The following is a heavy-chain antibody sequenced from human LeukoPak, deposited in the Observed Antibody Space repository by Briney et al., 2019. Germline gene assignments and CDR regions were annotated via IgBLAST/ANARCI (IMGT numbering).Heavy chain of an antibody. J-gene: IGHJ4*02. CDR1: GYTFTGHY. Sequence: ASVKVSCKAYGYTFTGHYMHWVRQAPGQGLEWMGWINPNSGDTNSAQKFQGRVTMTRDKSISTAYMELSRLRYDDTAVYYCAKDHYYDSSNYYYGRPNLFDYWGQGTLVTVSS. CDR2: INPNSGDT. CDR3: AKDHYYDSSNYYYGRPNLFDY. V-gene: IGHV1-2*02. D-gene: IGHD3-22*01.